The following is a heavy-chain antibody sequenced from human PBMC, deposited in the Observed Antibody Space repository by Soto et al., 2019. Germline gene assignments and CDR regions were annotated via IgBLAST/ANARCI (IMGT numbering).Heavy chain of an antibody. CDR2: ISWNSGNK. J-gene: IGHJ6*02. CDR3: AKEAGILRYFDWLSHCIDL. V-gene: IGHV3-9*01. Sequence: EVQLVESGGGLVQPGRSLRLSCAASGFTFDDYAMHWVRQAPGKGLEWVSGISWNSGNKVYADSVKGRFTISRDNAKNFLYLQMNSLRAEDTALYYCAKEAGILRYFDWLSHCIDLWGQGTTVSVSS. CDR1: GFTFDDYA. D-gene: IGHD3-9*01.